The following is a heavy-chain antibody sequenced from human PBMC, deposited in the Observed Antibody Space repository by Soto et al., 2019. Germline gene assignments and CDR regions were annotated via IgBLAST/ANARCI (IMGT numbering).Heavy chain of an antibody. CDR2: ISSSGSTI. CDR1: TFSDYY. J-gene: IGHJ6*03. D-gene: IGHD3-3*01. CDR3: ARVYYDFWSGHTGDYYMDV. V-gene: IGHV3-11*01. Sequence: TFSDYYMSWIRQAPGKGLEWVSYISSSGSTIYYADSVKGRFTISRDNAKNSLYLQMNSLRAEDTAVYYCARVYYDFWSGHTGDYYMDVWGKGTTVTVSS.